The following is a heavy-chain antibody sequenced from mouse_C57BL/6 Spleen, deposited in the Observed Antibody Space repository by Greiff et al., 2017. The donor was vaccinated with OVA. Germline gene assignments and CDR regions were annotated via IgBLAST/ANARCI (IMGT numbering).Heavy chain of an antibody. V-gene: IGHV5-12*01. J-gene: IGHJ3*01. Sequence: EVHLVESGGGLVQPGGSLKLSCAASGFTFSDYYMYWVRQTPEKRLEWVAYISNGGGSTYYPDTVKGRFTISRDNAKNTLYLQMSRLKSEDTAMYYCARRGKYGYDAWFAYWGQGTLVTVSA. D-gene: IGHD2-2*01. CDR1: GFTFSDYY. CDR2: ISNGGGST. CDR3: ARRGKYGYDAWFAY.